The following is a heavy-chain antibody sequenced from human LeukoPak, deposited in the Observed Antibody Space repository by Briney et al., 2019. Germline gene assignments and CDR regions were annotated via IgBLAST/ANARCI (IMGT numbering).Heavy chain of an antibody. Sequence: ASVGVSCKASGYTFTGYYMHWVRQAPGQGLEWMGWINPNNGGTNYAQKFQGRVTMTRDTSISTAYMELRRLTSDGTAVYYCARGRGTTSSNFDYWGQGTLVTVSS. D-gene: IGHD2-2*01. J-gene: IGHJ4*02. CDR3: ARGRGTTSSNFDY. CDR1: GYTFTGYY. CDR2: INPNNGGT. V-gene: IGHV1-2*02.